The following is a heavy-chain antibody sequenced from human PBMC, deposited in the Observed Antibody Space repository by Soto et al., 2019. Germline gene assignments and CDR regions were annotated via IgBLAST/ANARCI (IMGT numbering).Heavy chain of an antibody. V-gene: IGHV4-4*02. CDR2: IHHSGAT. CDR3: ATRDYTASPY. D-gene: IGHD2-2*02. J-gene: IGHJ4*02. Sequence: LSLTCAVSGASISDCDWWSWVRQPPGKGLEWIGEIHHSGATNHNSSVKSRVTISLDKSKNHLSLQLNSVTAADTAVYYCATRDYTASPYWGQGILVTVSS. CDR1: GASISDCDW.